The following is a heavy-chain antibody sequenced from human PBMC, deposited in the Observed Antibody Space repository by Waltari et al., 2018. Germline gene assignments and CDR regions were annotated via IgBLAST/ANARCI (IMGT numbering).Heavy chain of an antibody. D-gene: IGHD3-3*01. J-gene: IGHJ4*01. V-gene: IGHV1-2*02. CDR1: GYSFTNNY. CDR3: ARYAASNYDFGSGITEWPRYY. Sequence: QVQLVQSGAEVKKPGASVKVSCQASGYSFTNNYMHWVRQAPGQGLEWVGWINPNSGGTNYGQKFQGRVTGTRDTSITTAYMALSGRTSDDAAVHYCARYAASNYDFGSGITEWPRYYWGHGTLVTVSS. CDR2: INPNSGGT.